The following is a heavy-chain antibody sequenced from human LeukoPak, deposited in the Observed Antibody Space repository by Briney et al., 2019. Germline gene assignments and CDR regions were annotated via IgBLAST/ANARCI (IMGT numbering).Heavy chain of an antibody. CDR1: GGSISSYY. J-gene: IGHJ4*02. D-gene: IGHD4-17*01. CDR2: IYYSGST. Sequence: PSETLSLTCTASGGSISSYYWSWIRQPPGKGLEWIGYIYYSGSTNYNPSLKSRVTISVDTSKNQFSLKLSSVTAADTAVYYCARHGKTAVFVYFDYWGQGTLVTVSS. CDR3: ARHGKTAVFVYFDY. V-gene: IGHV4-59*08.